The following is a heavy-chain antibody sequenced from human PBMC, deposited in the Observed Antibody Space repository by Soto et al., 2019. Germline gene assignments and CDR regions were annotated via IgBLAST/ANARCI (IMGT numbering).Heavy chain of an antibody. CDR2: IIPILGIA. V-gene: IGHV1-69*08. D-gene: IGHD2-15*01. CDR1: GGTFSSYT. CDR3: ARENDPPYCIGGSCYPGVGWFDP. J-gene: IGHJ5*02. Sequence: QVQLVQSGAEVKKPGSSVKVSCKASGGTFSSYTISWVRQAPGQGLEWMGRIIPILGIANYAQKFQGRVTITADKSTSTAYMELSRLRSEDTAMYYCARENDPPYCIGGSCYPGVGWFDPWGQGTLVTVSS.